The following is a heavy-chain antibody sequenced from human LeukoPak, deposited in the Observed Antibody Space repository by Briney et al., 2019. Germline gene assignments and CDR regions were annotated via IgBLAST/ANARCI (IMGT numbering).Heavy chain of an antibody. D-gene: IGHD2/OR15-2a*01. CDR1: GSSMNLYA. CDR2: MYYRRTT. J-gene: IGHJ6*01. CDR3: ANTEKNQSYINL. Sequence: PSETLSLTCSVSGSSMNLYAWNWIRQSPGKGLEWSAYMYYRRTTNYNPSLENRAAISLNLSRHQFALRLNPLTAADTALYFYANTEKNQSYINLWGPGNTVIVSS. V-gene: IGHV4-59*12.